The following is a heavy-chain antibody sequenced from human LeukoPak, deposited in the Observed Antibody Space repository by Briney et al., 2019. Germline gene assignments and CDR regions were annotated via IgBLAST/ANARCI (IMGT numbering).Heavy chain of an antibody. CDR2: IYYSGST. D-gene: IGHD5-18*01. CDR3: ARTTEGGYTYDYFYYYYMDV. V-gene: IGHV4-59*01. Sequence: SETLSLTCTVSGGSISSYYWSWIRQPPGKGLGWIGYIYYSGSTNYNPSLKSRVTISVDTSKNQFSLKLSSVTAADTAVYYCARTTEGGYTYDYFYYYYMDVWGKGTTVTISS. CDR1: GGSISSYY. J-gene: IGHJ6*03.